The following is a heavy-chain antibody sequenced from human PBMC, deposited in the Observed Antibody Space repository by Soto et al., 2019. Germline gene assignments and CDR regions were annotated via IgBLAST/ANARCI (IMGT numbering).Heavy chain of an antibody. CDR2: IDPSDSYT. V-gene: IGHV5-10-1*01. D-gene: IGHD3-9*01. Sequence: GESLKISCKGSGYSFTSYWISWVRQMPGKGLEWTGRIDPSDSYTNYSPSFQGHVTISADKSISTAYLQWSSLKASDTAMYYCASDYDILTGYYNAAFDIWGQGTMVTV. CDR3: ASDYDILTGYYNAAFDI. J-gene: IGHJ3*02. CDR1: GYSFTSYW.